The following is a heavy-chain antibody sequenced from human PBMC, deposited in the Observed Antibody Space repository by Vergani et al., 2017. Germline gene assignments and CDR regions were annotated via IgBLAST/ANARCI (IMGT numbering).Heavy chain of an antibody. CDR1: GFTFSSYG. J-gene: IGHJ6*02. CDR3: AKDLLFGELSGRYYYYGMDV. D-gene: IGHD3-10*01. Sequence: VQLVESGGGLVQPGGSLRLSCAASGFTFSSYGMHWVRQAPGKGLEWVAVISYDGSNKYYADSVKGRFTISRDNSKNTLYLQMNSLRAEDTAVYYCAKDLLFGELSGRYYYYGMDVWGQGTTVTVSS. V-gene: IGHV3-30*18. CDR2: ISYDGSNK.